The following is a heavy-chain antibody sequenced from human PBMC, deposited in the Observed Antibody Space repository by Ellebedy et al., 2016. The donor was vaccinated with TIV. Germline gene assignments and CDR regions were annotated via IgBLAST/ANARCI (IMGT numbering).Heavy chain of an antibody. Sequence: MPSETLSLTCTVSGGSISSYYWSWIRQPAGKGLEWIGRIYTSGSTNYSPSLKSRVTMSVDTSKNQFSLKLSPVTAADTAVYYCARTVVAANNWFDPWGQGTLVTVSS. D-gene: IGHD2-15*01. J-gene: IGHJ5*02. V-gene: IGHV4-4*07. CDR3: ARTVVAANNWFDP. CDR1: GGSISSYY. CDR2: IYTSGST.